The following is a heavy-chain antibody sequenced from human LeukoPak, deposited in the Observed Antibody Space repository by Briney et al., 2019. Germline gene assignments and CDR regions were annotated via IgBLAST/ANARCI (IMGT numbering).Heavy chain of an antibody. Sequence: GGSLRLSCAVSGFTFSSYWMSWVRQAPGKGLEWVANIKQDGSEKYYVDSVKGRFTISRDNAKNSLYLQMNSLRAEDTAVYYCARTYSYGYIYYFDYWGQGTLVTVSS. J-gene: IGHJ4*02. CDR1: GFTFSSYW. D-gene: IGHD5-18*01. CDR3: ARTYSYGYIYYFDY. CDR2: IKQDGSEK. V-gene: IGHV3-7*01.